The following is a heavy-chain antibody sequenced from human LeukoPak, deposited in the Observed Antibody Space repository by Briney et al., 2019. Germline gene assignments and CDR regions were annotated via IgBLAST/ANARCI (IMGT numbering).Heavy chain of an antibody. V-gene: IGHV3-66*02. CDR1: GFTVSSNY. D-gene: IGHD3-22*01. CDR3: ARDRSGGYYGPQ. Sequence: GGSLRLSCAASGFTVSSNYMSWVRQAPGKGLEWVSVIYSGGSTYYADSVKGRFTISRDNSKNTLYLQMNSLRAEDTAVYYCARDRSGGYYGPQWGQGTLVNVSS. CDR2: IYSGGST. J-gene: IGHJ4*02.